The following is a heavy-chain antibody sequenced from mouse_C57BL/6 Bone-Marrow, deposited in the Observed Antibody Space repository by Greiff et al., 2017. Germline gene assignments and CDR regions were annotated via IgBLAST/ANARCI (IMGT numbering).Heavy chain of an antibody. CDR1: GYTFTSYW. V-gene: IGHV1-52*01. CDR3: ARREAAQAFDY. D-gene: IGHD3-2*02. Sequence: VQLQQPGAELVRPGSSVKLSCKASGYTFTSYWMHWVKQRPIQGLEWIGNIDPSDSETHYNQKFKDKATLTVDKSSSTAYMQLSSLTSEDSAVYYCARREAAQAFDYWGQDTTLTVSS. CDR2: IDPSDSET. J-gene: IGHJ2*01.